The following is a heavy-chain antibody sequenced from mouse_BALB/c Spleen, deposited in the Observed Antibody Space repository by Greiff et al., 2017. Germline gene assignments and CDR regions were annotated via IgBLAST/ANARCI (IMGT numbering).Heavy chain of an antibody. Sequence: EVQLVESGGGLVQPGGSMKLSCVASGFTFSNYWMNWVRQSPEKGLEWVAEIRLKSNNYATHYAESVKGRFTISRDDSKSSVYLQMNNLRAEDTGIYYCTRPDYDDYAMDYWGQGTSVTVSS. J-gene: IGHJ4*01. CDR1: GFTFSNYW. D-gene: IGHD2-4*01. V-gene: IGHV6-6*02. CDR2: IRLKSNNYAT. CDR3: TRPDYDDYAMDY.